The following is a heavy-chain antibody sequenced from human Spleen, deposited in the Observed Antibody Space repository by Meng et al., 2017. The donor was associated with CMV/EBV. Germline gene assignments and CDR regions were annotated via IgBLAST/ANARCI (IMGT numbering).Heavy chain of an antibody. CDR3: ARGGYYLYGLDV. J-gene: IGHJ6*02. Sequence: ASVKVSCKASGYTFTGYYMHWVRQAPGQGLEWMGWINPNSGGTNYARKFQGRVTMTRDTSIGTAYMELSSLTSDDTALYYCARGGYYLYGLDVWGQGTTVTVSS. CDR1: GYTFTGYY. V-gene: IGHV1-2*02. CDR2: INPNSGGT.